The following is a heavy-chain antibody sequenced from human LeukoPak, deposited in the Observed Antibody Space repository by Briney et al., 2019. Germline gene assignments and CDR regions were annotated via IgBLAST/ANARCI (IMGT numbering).Heavy chain of an antibody. D-gene: IGHD6-13*01. CDR2: ISTYSGNT. Sequence: GASVKVSCKASGYSFTSYNINWVRQAPGQGLEWIGWISTYSGNTNYAQKLQGRVTMTTETSSSTAYMELWGLTSDDTAMYYCAKLTGYTNSWYDSWGQGTLVIVSS. CDR1: GYSFTSYN. V-gene: IGHV1-18*01. CDR3: AKLTGYTNSWYDS. J-gene: IGHJ5*01.